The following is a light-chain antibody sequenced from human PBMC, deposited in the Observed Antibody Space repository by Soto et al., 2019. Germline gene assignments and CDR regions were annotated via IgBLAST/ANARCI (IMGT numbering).Light chain of an antibody. V-gene: IGLV2-14*01. CDR3: SSYTSSSTWV. CDR2: DAS. J-gene: IGLJ3*02. CDR1: SSDVGGYNY. Sequence: QSALTQPASVSGSPGQSIAISCTGTSSDVGGYNYVSWYQQHPGKTPNLMIYDASNRPSGVSNRFSGSKSGNTASLTISGLQAEDEADYYCSSYTSSSTWVFGGGTQLTVL.